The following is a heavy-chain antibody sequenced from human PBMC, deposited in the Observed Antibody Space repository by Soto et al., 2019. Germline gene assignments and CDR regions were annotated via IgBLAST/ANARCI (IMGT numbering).Heavy chain of an antibody. J-gene: IGHJ5*02. D-gene: IGHD6-19*01. V-gene: IGHV3-30*18. Sequence: PGGSLRLSCAASGFTFSSYGMHWVRQAPGKGLEWVAVISYDGSNKYHADSVKGRFTISRDNSKNTLYLQMNSLRAEDTAVYYCAKDFQWLSPNWFDPWGQGTLVTVSS. CDR3: AKDFQWLSPNWFDP. CDR2: ISYDGSNK. CDR1: GFTFSSYG.